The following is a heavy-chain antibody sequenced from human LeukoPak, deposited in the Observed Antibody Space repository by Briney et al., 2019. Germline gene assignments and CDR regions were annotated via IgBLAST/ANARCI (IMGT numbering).Heavy chain of an antibody. CDR1: GGSFSGYY. V-gene: IGHV4-34*01. D-gene: IGHD6-25*01. CDR2: INHSGRT. J-gene: IGHJ4*02. CDR3: AREAAVYGRVFDY. Sequence: PSETLSLTCAVYGGSFSGYYWSWIRQPPGKGLEWIGEINHSGRTNYNPSLKSRVTISVDTSKNQFSLKLSSVTAADTAVYYCAREAAVYGRVFDYWGQGTLVTVSS.